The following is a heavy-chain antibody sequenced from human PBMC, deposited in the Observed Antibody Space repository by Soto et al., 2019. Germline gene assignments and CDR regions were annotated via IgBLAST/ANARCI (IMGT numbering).Heavy chain of an antibody. J-gene: IGHJ4*02. V-gene: IGHV2-5*01. CDR3: ARAYTYDFDH. D-gene: IGHD2-21*01. CDR2: VFWNDDK. Sequence: QITLKESGPTLVKPTQTLPLTCTFSGFSFGVSGVGVGWIRQPPGRALEWLGLVFWNDDKRYSPSLESRLTLPKDTSNNQVVLTVTNVDPGDTGTYYCARAYTYDFDHWGQGTLVTVSS. CDR1: GFSFGVSGVG.